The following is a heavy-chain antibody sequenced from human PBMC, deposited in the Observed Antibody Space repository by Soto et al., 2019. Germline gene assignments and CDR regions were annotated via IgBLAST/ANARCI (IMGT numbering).Heavy chain of an antibody. CDR1: GCAFTTYG. J-gene: IGHJ4*02. V-gene: IGHV3-30*03. CDR3: VGGQYYFDY. Sequence: QVQLVESGGGGVQPGRALRLSCAASGCAFTTYGMHWVREGPGKGLEWVAVISYDGSNKYYADSVKGRFTISRDNSKNTLYLQMNSLRPEDTALYYCVGGQYYFDYRGQGTLVTVSS. CDR2: ISYDGSNK. D-gene: IGHD3-10*01.